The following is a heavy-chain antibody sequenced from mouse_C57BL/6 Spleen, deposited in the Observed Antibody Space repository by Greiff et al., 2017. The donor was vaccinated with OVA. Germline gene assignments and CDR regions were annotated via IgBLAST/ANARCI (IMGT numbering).Heavy chain of an antibody. Sequence: QVQLQQPGAELVRPGSSVKLSCKASGYTFTSYWMHWVKQRPIQGLEWIGNIDPSDSETHYNQKFKDKATLTVDKSSSTAYMQLRSLTSEDSAVYYCARRAYTWFAYWGQGTLVTVSA. CDR2: IDPSDSET. CDR3: ARRAYTWFAY. V-gene: IGHV1-52*01. CDR1: GYTFTSYW. J-gene: IGHJ3*01. D-gene: IGHD2-10*01.